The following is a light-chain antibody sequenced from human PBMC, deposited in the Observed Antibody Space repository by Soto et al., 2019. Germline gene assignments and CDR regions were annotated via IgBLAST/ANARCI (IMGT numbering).Light chain of an antibody. J-gene: IGLJ3*02. CDR2: GNS. Sequence: QSALTQPPSVSGAPGQRVTISCTGDRTNIGAGYDVHWYQRLPGKNPKLLIYGNSDRPSGVPDRFSGSKSATSASLAITGLQPEDEGYYDCQSYDRSLSGWVFGGGTKLTVL. CDR1: RTNIGAGYD. V-gene: IGLV1-40*01. CDR3: QSYDRSLSGWV.